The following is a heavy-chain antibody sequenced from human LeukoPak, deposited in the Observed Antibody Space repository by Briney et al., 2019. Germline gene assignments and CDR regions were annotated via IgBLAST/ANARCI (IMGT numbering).Heavy chain of an antibody. CDR2: IRYDGSNK. J-gene: IGHJ6*03. CDR1: GFTFSSYG. D-gene: IGHD6-13*01. CDR3: AKAAPRAAAGTSEYYYYYYYMDV. V-gene: IGHV3-30*02. Sequence: GGSLRLSCAASGFTFSSYGMHWVRQAPGQGLEWVAFIRYDGSNKYYADSVKGRFTISRDNSKNTLYLQMNSLRAEDTAVYYCAKAAPRAAAGTSEYYYYYYYMDVWGKGTTVTISS.